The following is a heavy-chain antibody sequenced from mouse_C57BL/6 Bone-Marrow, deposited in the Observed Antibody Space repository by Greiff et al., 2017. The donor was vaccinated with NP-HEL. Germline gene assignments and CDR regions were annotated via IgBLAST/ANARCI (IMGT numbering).Heavy chain of an antibody. CDR1: GYTFTDYY. D-gene: IGHD1-1*01. CDR2: INPYNGGT. CDR3: ARGYYGSRGFAY. V-gene: IGHV1-19*01. Sequence: VQLQQSGPVLVKPGASVKMSCKASGYTFTDYYMNWVKQSHGKSLEWIGVINPYNGGTSYNQKFKGKATLTVDKSSSTAYMELNSLTSEDSAVYYCARGYYGSRGFAYWGQGTLVTVSA. J-gene: IGHJ3*01.